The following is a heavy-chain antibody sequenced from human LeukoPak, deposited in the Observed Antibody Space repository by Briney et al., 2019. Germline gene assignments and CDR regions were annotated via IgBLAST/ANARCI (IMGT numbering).Heavy chain of an antibody. CDR3: ARSVVPAAPELPDY. J-gene: IGHJ4*02. Sequence: GGSLRLSCAASGFTFSTYTMHWVRQAPGKGLDWVAVISYDGSLKYYADSVKGRFTISRDNAKNSLYLQMSSLRAEDTAVYYCARSVVPAAPELPDYWGQGTLVTVSS. D-gene: IGHD2-2*01. CDR2: ISYDGSLK. V-gene: IGHV3-30*04. CDR1: GFTFSTYT.